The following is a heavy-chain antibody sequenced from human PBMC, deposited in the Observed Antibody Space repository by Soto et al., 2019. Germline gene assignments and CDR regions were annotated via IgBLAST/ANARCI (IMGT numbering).Heavy chain of an antibody. CDR3: AARHPTRHYSGTDR. CDR1: GGTFSSYA. V-gene: IGHV1-69*05. J-gene: IGHJ6*02. CDR2: IIPIFGTA. Sequence: QVQLVQSGAEVKKPGSSVKVSCKASGGTFSSYAISWVRQAPGQGLEWMGGIIPIFGTANYAQKFQGRVTMTPDDPTGPAYTELSSRRAEDTAVESCAARHPTRHYSGTDRWGQGATVTVAS. D-gene: IGHD6-6*01.